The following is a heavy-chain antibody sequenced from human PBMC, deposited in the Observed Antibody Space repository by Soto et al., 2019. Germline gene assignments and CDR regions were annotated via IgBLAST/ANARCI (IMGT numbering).Heavy chain of an antibody. V-gene: IGHV1-18*01. CDR2: ISAYNGNT. Sequence: QVQLVQSGAEVKKPGASVKVSCKASGYTFTSYGISWVQQAPGQGLEWMGWISAYNGNTNYAQKLQGRVTKTTDTSTSTAYMELRRMRTDDTAVYYCARDGSEWDNWNDGGMRFDPWGQGTLVTVSS. CDR1: GYTFTSYG. CDR3: ARDGSEWDNWNDGGMRFDP. D-gene: IGHD1-20*01. J-gene: IGHJ5*02.